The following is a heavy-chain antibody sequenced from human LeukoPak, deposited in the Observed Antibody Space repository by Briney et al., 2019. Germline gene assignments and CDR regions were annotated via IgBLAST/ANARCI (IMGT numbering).Heavy chain of an antibody. CDR1: GFIFSTYG. Sequence: GGSLRLSCAASGFIFSTYGMYWVRQAPGKGLEWVAFIRHDGSIKNYADSVKGRSTISRDNSKNTLYLQMNSLRAEDTAVYYCAKDSLADIGYWGQGTLVTVSS. CDR2: IRHDGSIK. D-gene: IGHD3-16*01. J-gene: IGHJ4*02. CDR3: AKDSLADIGY. V-gene: IGHV3-30*02.